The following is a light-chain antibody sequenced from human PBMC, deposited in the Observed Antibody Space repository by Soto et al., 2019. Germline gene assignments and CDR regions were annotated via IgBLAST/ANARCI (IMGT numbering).Light chain of an antibody. CDR2: EVS. CDR3: NSYAGSNNFVV. Sequence: QSALTQPPSASGSPGQSVTISCTGTSSDVGGYKYVSWYQQHPGKAPKLMIYEVSKRPSGVPDRFSGSKSGNTASLTVSGLQAEDEADYYCNSYAGSNNFVVFGGGTKLTVL. CDR1: SSDVGGYKY. J-gene: IGLJ2*01. V-gene: IGLV2-8*01.